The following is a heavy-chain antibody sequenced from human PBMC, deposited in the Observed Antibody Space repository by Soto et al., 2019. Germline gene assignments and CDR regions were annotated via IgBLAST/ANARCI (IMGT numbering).Heavy chain of an antibody. CDR3: AQDNDWDRDGPFDY. D-gene: IGHD3-9*01. CDR2: ISWNSGDK. CDR1: GFSFDDYG. J-gene: IGHJ4*02. Sequence: EVQLVESGGGSVQPGRSLRLSCAASGFSFDDYGMHWVRQGPGKGLEWVSGISWNSGDKYYAESVKGRFTISRDNAKRSLYLQMNSLRTEDTALYDCAQDNDWDRDGPFDYWGQGILVTVSS. V-gene: IGHV3-9*01.